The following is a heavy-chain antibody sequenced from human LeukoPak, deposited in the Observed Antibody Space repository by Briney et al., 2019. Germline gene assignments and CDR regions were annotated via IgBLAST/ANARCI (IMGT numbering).Heavy chain of an antibody. CDR3: ARLAGYFYDSSGYPKPSSLIDF. CDR1: GGSISSTNYY. J-gene: IGHJ4*02. CDR2: IYYSGST. V-gene: IGHV4-39*01. Sequence: SETLSLTCTVSGGSISSTNYYWGWIRQPPGKGLECIGTIYYSGSTYYSPSLKSRVTISVDTSKNQFSLKLSSVTAAGTAMYYCARLAGYFYDSSGYPKPSSLIDFWGQGTLVTVSS. D-gene: IGHD3-22*01.